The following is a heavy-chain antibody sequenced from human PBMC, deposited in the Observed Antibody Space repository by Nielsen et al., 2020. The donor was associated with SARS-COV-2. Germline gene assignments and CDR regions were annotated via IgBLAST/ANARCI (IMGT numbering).Heavy chain of an antibody. CDR1: GFTFDDYA. Sequence: SLKISCAASGFTFDDYAMHWVRQAPGKGLEWVSGISWNSGSIGYADSVKGRFIISRDNAKNSLYLQMNSLRAEDTALYYCAKILSHDDYGDYWGQGTLVTVSS. J-gene: IGHJ4*02. V-gene: IGHV3-9*01. D-gene: IGHD3-16*01. CDR3: AKILSHDDYGDY. CDR2: ISWNSGSI.